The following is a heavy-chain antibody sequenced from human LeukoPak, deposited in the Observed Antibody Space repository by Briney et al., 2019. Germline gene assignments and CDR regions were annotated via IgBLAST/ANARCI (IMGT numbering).Heavy chain of an antibody. Sequence: ASVKVSCKASGYTFTSYYMHWVRQAPGQGLEWMGIINPSGGSTSYAQKFQGRVTMTRDTSTSTVYMELSSLRSEDTAVYYCVRKNYEFLDGYYHYWFDPWGQGTLVTVSS. D-gene: IGHD3-3*01. V-gene: IGHV1-46*01. CDR1: GYTFTSYY. CDR2: INPSGGST. CDR3: VRKNYEFLDGYYHYWFDP. J-gene: IGHJ5*02.